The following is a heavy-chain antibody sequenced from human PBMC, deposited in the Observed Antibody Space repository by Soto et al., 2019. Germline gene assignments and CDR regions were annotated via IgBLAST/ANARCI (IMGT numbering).Heavy chain of an antibody. J-gene: IGHJ5*02. Sequence: ASVKVSCKASGYTFTIYGISSLLQAPDQGLEWMGWINAYNGSTNDAQKLQGRVTMNTDTSTSTGYMELRSLRSDDTAVYYCARDREPIVVVMTGGTQTPISWFDPWGQGTLVTVSS. CDR3: ARDREPIVVVMTGGTQTPISWFDP. CDR2: INAYNGST. D-gene: IGHD3-22*01. V-gene: IGHV1-18*04. CDR1: GYTFTIYG.